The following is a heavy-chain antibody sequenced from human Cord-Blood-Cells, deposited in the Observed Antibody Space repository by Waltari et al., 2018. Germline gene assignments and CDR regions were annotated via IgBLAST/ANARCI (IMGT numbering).Heavy chain of an antibody. CDR1: GYPFNSYD. D-gene: IGHD3-10*01. CDR2: MNPNCGNT. Sequence: QVQLVQSGAEVQKPRASVKVSCKASGYPFNSYDINWVRQATGQGLEWMEWMNPNCGNTGNTQNFQGRVTMTRNTSISTAYMELSSLRSEGTAVYYCARVKNYYGSGSYYNVYYWGQGTLVTVSS. CDR3: ARVKNYYGSGSYYNVYY. V-gene: IGHV1-8*01. J-gene: IGHJ4*02.